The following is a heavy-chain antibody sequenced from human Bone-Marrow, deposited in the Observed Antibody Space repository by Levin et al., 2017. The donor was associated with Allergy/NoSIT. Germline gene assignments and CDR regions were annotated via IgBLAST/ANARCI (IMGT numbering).Heavy chain of an antibody. CDR3: ASAWYCGGDCYPKAGNDAFDS. J-gene: IGHJ3*02. V-gene: IGHV3-11*01. D-gene: IGHD2-21*02. Sequence: PGGSLRLSCAASGFTFSDYYMSWIRQAPGKGLEWVSYISSSGSTIYYADSVKGRFTISRDNAKNSLYLQMNSLRAEDTAVYYCASAWYCGGDCYPKAGNDAFDSWGQGTMVTVSS. CDR1: GFTFSDYY. CDR2: ISSSGSTI.